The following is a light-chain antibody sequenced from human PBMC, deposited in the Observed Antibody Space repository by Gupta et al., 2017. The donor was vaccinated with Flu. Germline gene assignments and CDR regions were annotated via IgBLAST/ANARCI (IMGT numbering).Light chain of an antibody. V-gene: IGKV3-20*01. CDR3: QQAGGSPT. CDR2: DAS. Sequence: PGTLSLSPGERATLSCRASQSVSSSFLEWYQLKPGQAPRLLIYDASSRANGISDRISGSGSGTDFTLTSSRREPEDFAVYYWQQAGGSPTFGQGTKVEI. CDR1: QSVSSSF. J-gene: IGKJ1*01.